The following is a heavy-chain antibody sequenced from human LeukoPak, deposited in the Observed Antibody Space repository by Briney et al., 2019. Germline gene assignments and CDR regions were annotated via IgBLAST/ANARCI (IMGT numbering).Heavy chain of an antibody. V-gene: IGHV4-39*01. Sequence: SETLSLTCTVSGDSIRSSSYYWGWIRQPPGKGLERIGSIYYSGTTYYNPSLKSRVTISVDTSKNQFSLKLSSVTAADTALYFCARHSTRYGDYRAPFDPWGQGTLVTVSS. CDR1: GDSIRSSSYY. J-gene: IGHJ5*02. CDR2: IYYSGTT. D-gene: IGHD4-17*01. CDR3: ARHSTRYGDYRAPFDP.